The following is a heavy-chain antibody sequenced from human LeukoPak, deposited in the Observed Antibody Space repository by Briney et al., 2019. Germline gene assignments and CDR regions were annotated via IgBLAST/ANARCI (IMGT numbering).Heavy chain of an antibody. V-gene: IGHV4-30-4*01. J-gene: IGHJ6*02. Sequence: PSQTLSLTCTVSGGSISSGDYYWSWIRQPPGKGLEWIGYIYYSGSTYYNPSLKSRVTISVDTSKNQFSLKLGSVTAADTAVYFCARDVYRGYDSDHQYDMDVWGQGTTVTVSS. CDR3: ARDVYRGYDSDHQYDMDV. D-gene: IGHD5-12*01. CDR2: IYYSGST. CDR1: GGSISSGDYY.